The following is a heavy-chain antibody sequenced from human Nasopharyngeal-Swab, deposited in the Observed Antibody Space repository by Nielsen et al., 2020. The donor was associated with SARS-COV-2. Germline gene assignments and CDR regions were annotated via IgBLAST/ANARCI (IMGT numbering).Heavy chain of an antibody. D-gene: IGHD1-1*01. CDR3: ARGRRERAPRYYYYGMDV. Sequence: SETLSLTCAVYGGAFSGFYWSWIRHSPGEGLEWNGEINPSGSTDYNPSLKSRVSMSVDTSKNQVFLKLRSVTAADTGLYYCARGRRERAPRYYYYGMDVWGQGTTVTVS. V-gene: IGHV4-34*01. CDR2: INPSGST. CDR1: GGAFSGFY. J-gene: IGHJ6*02.